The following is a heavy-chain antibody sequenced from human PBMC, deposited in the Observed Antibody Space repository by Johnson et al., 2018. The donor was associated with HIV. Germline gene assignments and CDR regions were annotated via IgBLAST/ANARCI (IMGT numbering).Heavy chain of an antibody. Sequence: QVLLVESGGGVVQPGRSLRLSCAASRITFSSYAMHWVRQAPGKGLEWVAVISYDGSTKYYADSVKGRFPISRDNSKNTLYLQMNSLRADDTAVYYCARDPSRSPGAFDIWGQGTMVTVSS. J-gene: IGHJ3*02. CDR1: RITFSSYA. CDR2: ISYDGSTK. V-gene: IGHV3-30*14. CDR3: ARDPSRSPGAFDI.